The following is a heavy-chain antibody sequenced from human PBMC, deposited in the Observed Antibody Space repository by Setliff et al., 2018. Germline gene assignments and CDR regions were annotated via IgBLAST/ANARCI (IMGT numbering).Heavy chain of an antibody. CDR3: ARDRGQVIVNNRYGFYYYGMDV. CDR1: GFSFNNYW. V-gene: IGHV3-74*01. Sequence: HPGGSLRLSCEASGFSFNNYWMYWVRQVPGKGLVWVSGINKDGDGTRYADSVRGRFTISRDNSKNTVYLRMNALRAEDTGLYYCARDRGQVIVNNRYGFYYYGMDVWGQGTTVTVSS. J-gene: IGHJ6*02. D-gene: IGHD3-16*02. CDR2: INKDGDGT.